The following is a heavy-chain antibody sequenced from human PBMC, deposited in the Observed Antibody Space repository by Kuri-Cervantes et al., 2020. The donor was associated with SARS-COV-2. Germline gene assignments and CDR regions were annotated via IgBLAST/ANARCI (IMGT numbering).Heavy chain of an antibody. J-gene: IGHJ6*02. Sequence: ESLKISCTVSGGSISNSSSSFWGWIRQPPGSGLEFIGNIYYTGSTYYNPSLQSRVTISVDTSKNQFSLELSSVTAADTAVYYCARQGTGYYGSGSYYYYYYGMDVWGQGTTVTVSS. CDR2: IYYTGST. CDR1: GGSISNSSSSF. D-gene: IGHD3-10*01. CDR3: ARQGTGYYGSGSYYYYYYGMDV. V-gene: IGHV4-39*01.